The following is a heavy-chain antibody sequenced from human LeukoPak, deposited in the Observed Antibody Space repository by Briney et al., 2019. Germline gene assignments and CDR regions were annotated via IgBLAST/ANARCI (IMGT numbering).Heavy chain of an antibody. V-gene: IGHV1-18*01. Sequence: ASVKASCKASGYTFTSYGISWVRQAPGQGLEWMGWISAYNGNTNYAQKLQGRVTMTTDTSTSTAYMELRSLRSDDTAVYYCARIEGLDYDFWSGYRFDYWGQGTLVTVSS. J-gene: IGHJ4*02. D-gene: IGHD3-3*01. CDR1: GYTFTSYG. CDR3: ARIEGLDYDFWSGYRFDY. CDR2: ISAYNGNT.